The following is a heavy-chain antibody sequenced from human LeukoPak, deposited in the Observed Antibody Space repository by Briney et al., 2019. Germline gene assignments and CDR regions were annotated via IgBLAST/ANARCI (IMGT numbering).Heavy chain of an antibody. Sequence: PGGSLRLSCAASGFTFSSYGMNWVRQAPGKGLEWVAVIWYDGSNKYYADFLKGRFTISRDNSKNTLYLQMNSLRAEDTAVYYCARETAQQLVFLYYYGMDVWGKGTTVTVSS. J-gene: IGHJ6*04. CDR1: GFTFSSYG. CDR3: ARETAQQLVFLYYYGMDV. D-gene: IGHD6-13*01. V-gene: IGHV3-33*01. CDR2: IWYDGSNK.